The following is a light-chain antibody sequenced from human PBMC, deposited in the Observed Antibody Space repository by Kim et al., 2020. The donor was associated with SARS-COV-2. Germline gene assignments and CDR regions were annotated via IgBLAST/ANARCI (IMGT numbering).Light chain of an antibody. CDR3: QSYDSSNHVV. J-gene: IGLJ2*01. CDR1: SGSIASNY. V-gene: IGLV6-57*03. Sequence: KTVTISGTRSSGSIASNYVQWYQQRPGSAPTTVIYEDNQRPSGVPDRFSGSIDNSSNSASLTISGLKTEDEADYYCQSYDSSNHVVFGGGTQLTVL. CDR2: EDN.